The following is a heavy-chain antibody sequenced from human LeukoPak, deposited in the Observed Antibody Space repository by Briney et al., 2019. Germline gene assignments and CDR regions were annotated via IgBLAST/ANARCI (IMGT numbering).Heavy chain of an antibody. V-gene: IGHV4-31*03. Sequence: SETLSGTSTVSGGSICNGGDYWSWIRQHPGKGLEWIGSIYYSGSTSYNPSLKSRITISVDTSKNQFYLKLSSVTAADTAVYYCARWWRYNWSDPWGQGSLATVSS. CDR2: IYYSGST. CDR3: ARWWRYNWSDP. D-gene: IGHD2-15*01. CDR1: GGSICNGGDY. J-gene: IGHJ5*01.